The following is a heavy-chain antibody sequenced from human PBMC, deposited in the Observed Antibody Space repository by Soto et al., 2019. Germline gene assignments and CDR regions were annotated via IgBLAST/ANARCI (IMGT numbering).Heavy chain of an antibody. Sequence: EVQLLESGGGLVQPGGSLRLSCAASGFTFSSYAMSWVRQAPGKGLERVSGNSGSGGSTYDPNSVKGRFTIAIDNPNNALYLQMNSLRAVDTVVYYCANDLGYYDIWGHGTMVTVA. V-gene: IGHV3-23*01. D-gene: IGHD2-8*01. CDR1: GFTFSSYA. J-gene: IGHJ3*02. CDR3: ANDLGYYDI. CDR2: NSGSGGST.